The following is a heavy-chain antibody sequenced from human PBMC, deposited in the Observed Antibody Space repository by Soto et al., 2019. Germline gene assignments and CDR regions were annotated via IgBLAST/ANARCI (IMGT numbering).Heavy chain of an antibody. CDR1: GGSFSGYY. V-gene: IGHV4-34*01. Sequence: SETLSLTTAVYGGSFSGYYWSWIRQPPGKGLEWIGEINHSGSTNYNPSLKSRVTISVDTSKNQFSLKLSSVTAADTAVYYCASSDFWSGYYTGYGMDVWGQGTTVTVSS. CDR2: INHSGST. D-gene: IGHD3-3*01. CDR3: ASSDFWSGYYTGYGMDV. J-gene: IGHJ6*02.